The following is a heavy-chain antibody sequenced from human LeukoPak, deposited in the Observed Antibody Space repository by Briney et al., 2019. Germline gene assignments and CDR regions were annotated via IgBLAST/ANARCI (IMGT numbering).Heavy chain of an antibody. CDR3: AVPSPAPKRSSGYYLDY. J-gene: IGHJ4*02. CDR2: ITTYKGNT. Sequence: ASVKVSCKASGYTFTTYGINWVRQAPGQGLEWMGWITTYKGNTDYAQKLQGRVTMTTDTSTSTAYMELRSLRSDDTAVYYCAVPSPAPKRSSGYYLDYWGQGTLVTVSS. D-gene: IGHD3-22*01. V-gene: IGHV1-18*01. CDR1: GYTFTTYG.